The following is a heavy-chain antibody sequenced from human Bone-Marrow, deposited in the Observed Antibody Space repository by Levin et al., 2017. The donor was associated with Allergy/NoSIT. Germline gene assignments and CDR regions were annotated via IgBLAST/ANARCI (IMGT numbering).Heavy chain of an antibody. CDR3: ATDRGDCSTGKGYSGPGFEY. D-gene: IGHD2-2*01. V-gene: IGHV3-33*01. J-gene: IGHJ4*02. CDR1: VSTFRDYG. CDR2: MLNDGRTK. Sequence: PGGSLRLSCAASVSTFRDYGMHWVRQAPGKGLEWVALMLNDGRTKYYTDSVKGRFTISRDNSKNTLYLQINSLRVEDTAVYYCATDRGDCSTGKGYSGPGFEYWGQGTLVTVSS.